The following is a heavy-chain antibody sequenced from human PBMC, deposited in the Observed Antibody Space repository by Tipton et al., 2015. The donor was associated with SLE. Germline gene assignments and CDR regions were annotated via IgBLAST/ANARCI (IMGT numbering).Heavy chain of an antibody. Sequence: TLSLTCSVSGGYISSGGYYWSWIRQVPGMGLQWIGYIYYGAYGGSTYYNPSLKSRVTISVDMSKNQFSLKLSSVTAADTAVYYCARDAYGMDVWGQGTTVTVSS. CDR3: ARDAYGMDV. J-gene: IGHJ6*02. CDR2: IYYGAYGGST. V-gene: IGHV4-31*03. CDR1: GGYISSGGYY.